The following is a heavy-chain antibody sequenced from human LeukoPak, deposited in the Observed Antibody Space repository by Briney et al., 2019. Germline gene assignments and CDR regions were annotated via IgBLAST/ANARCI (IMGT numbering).Heavy chain of an antibody. D-gene: IGHD4-17*01. CDR3: ARDPDYGDYGFDY. J-gene: IGHJ4*02. Sequence: GGSLRLSCVASGFTFSSYEMNWVRQAPGKGLEWVSYISSSGSTIYYADSVKGRFTISRDNAKNSLYLQMNSLRAEDTAVYYCARDPDYGDYGFDYWGQGTLVTVSS. V-gene: IGHV3-48*03. CDR1: GFTFSSYE. CDR2: ISSSGSTI.